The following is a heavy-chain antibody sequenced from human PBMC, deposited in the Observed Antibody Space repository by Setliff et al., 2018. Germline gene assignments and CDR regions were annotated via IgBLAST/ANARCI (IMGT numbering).Heavy chain of an antibody. CDR3: ARSLGSGSYYNSRPFYSDY. V-gene: IGHV4-61*09. D-gene: IGHD3-10*01. Sequence: PSETLSLTCTVSGGSISEPNYYWSWIRQPVGKGLEWIGHIYTRGSTNYNPSLRTRVSISVDTSKNHFSLRLSSVTAADTAVYFCARSLGSGSYYNSRPFYSDYWGQGTLVTVSS. J-gene: IGHJ4*02. CDR1: GGSISEPNYY. CDR2: IYTRGST.